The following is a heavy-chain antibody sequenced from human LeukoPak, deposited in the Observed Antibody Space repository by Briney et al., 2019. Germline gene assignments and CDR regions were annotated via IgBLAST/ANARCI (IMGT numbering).Heavy chain of an antibody. D-gene: IGHD3-22*01. J-gene: IGHJ4*02. CDR2: INHSGST. V-gene: IGHV4-34*01. Sequence: KSSETLSLTCAVYGGSFSGYYWSWIRQPPGKGLEWIGEINHSGSTNYNPSLKSRVTISVDTSKNQISLKLSSVTAADTAVYYCARITSRYYYDSSGVRGDIDYWGQGTLVTVSS. CDR3: ARITSRYYYDSSGVRGDIDY. CDR1: GGSFSGYY.